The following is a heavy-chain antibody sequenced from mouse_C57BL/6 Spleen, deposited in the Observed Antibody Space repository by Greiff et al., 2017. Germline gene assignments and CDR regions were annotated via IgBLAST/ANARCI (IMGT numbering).Heavy chain of an antibody. V-gene: IGHV1-12*01. J-gene: IGHJ3*01. CDR3: AADYAWFAY. D-gene: IGHD2-4*01. CDR1: GYTFTSYN. CDR2: IYPGNGDT. Sequence: SGAELVRPGASVKMSCKASGYTFTSYNMHWVKQTPGQGLEWIGAIYPGNGDTAYNQKFKGKATLTVDKSSSTAYMQLSSLTSEDSAGYFWAADYAWFAYWGQGTLVTVSA.